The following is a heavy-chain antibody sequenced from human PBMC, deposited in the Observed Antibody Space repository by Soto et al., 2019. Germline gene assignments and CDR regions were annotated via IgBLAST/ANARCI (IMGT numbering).Heavy chain of an antibody. V-gene: IGHV4-30-4*01. CDR2: IYYSGST. CDR1: GGSINNGDYY. D-gene: IGHD4-17*01. J-gene: IGHJ4*02. CDR3: GMYYGARVYFDD. Sequence: SETLSLTCTVSGGSINNGDYYWSWIRQPPEKGLEWIGYIYYSGSTYYNPSLKSRVTISVDTSMNQFSLNLSSVTAADTAVYYGGMYYGARVYFDDWGQGSRVTVFS.